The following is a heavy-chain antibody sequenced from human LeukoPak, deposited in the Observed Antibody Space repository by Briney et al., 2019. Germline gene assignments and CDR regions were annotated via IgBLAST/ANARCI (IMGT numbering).Heavy chain of an antibody. D-gene: IGHD3-10*01. Sequence: HPGGSLRLSCAASGFTFDSYSMSWVRQAPGKGLEWVSYITSGSSTIYYPDSVKGRFTISRDNAKNSLYLQMNSLRAEDTALYYCAKGYGSGSYYQSDYYYGMDVWGQGTTVTVSS. CDR2: ITSGSSTI. CDR3: AKGYGSGSYYQSDYYYGMDV. V-gene: IGHV3-48*04. CDR1: GFTFDSYS. J-gene: IGHJ6*02.